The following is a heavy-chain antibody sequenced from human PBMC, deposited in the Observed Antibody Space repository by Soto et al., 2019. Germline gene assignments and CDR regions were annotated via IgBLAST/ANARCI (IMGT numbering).Heavy chain of an antibody. Sequence: EVQLVKSGGGLVQPGGSLRLSCGAAGFTFSDHYMDWVRQYPGKGLEWVARIRNKGGFITEYAASLQGRFTVSKDDSKNAVFLQMNRLTTQDTAYYYCARPQQISSDWTYHWGQGTQVTVYS. V-gene: IGHV3-72*01. J-gene: IGHJ5*02. CDR3: ARPQQISSDWTYH. CDR2: IRNKGGFIT. CDR1: GFTFSDHY. D-gene: IGHD6-25*01.